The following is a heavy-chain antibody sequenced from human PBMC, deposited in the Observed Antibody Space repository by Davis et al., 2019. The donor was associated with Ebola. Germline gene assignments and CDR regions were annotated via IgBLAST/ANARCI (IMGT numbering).Heavy chain of an antibody. CDR1: GGSVSSGSYY. V-gene: IGHV4-61*01. D-gene: IGHD3-22*01. CDR2: IYYSGST. J-gene: IGHJ3*02. CDR3: ARAQYYYDSSGYYLDAFDI. Sequence: SETLSLTCTVSGGSVSSGSYYWSWIRQPPGKGLEWIGYIYYSGSTNYNPSLKSRVTISVDTSKNQFSLKLSSVTAADTAVYYCARAQYYYDSSGYYLDAFDIWGRGTMVTVSS.